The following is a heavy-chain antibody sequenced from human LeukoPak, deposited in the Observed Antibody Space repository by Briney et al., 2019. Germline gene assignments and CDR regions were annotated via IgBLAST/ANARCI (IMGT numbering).Heavy chain of an antibody. CDR3: ARDEVGVGATHDY. CDR2: ISKDGSST. V-gene: IGHV3-74*01. Sequence: PGGCLRLSCAASGFTFSSYWMHWVRQAPGKGLVWFSRISKDGSSTYYADSVKGRFTISRDNAKNTLYLQMNSLRAEDTAVYYCARDEVGVGATHDYWGQGTLVTVSS. D-gene: IGHD1-26*01. CDR1: GFTFSSYW. J-gene: IGHJ4*02.